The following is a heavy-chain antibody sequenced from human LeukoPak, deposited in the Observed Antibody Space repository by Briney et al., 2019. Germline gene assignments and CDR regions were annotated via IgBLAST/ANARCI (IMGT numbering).Heavy chain of an antibody. CDR3: ARVSLWFGELSLEYYYMDV. J-gene: IGHJ6*03. CDR2: ISAYNGNT. D-gene: IGHD3-10*01. CDR1: GYIFTSYD. Sequence: ASVKVSCKASGYIFTSYDINWVRQATGQGLEWMGWISAYNGNTNYAQKLQGRVTMTTDTSTSTAYMELRSLRSDDTAVYYCARVSLWFGELSLEYYYMDVWGKGTTVTISS. V-gene: IGHV1-18*01.